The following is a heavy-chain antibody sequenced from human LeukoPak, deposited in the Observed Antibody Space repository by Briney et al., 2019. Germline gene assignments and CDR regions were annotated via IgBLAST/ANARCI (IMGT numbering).Heavy chain of an antibody. CDR2: VYYSGSN. V-gene: IGHV4-59*12. Sequence: SETLSLTCTVSGGSISSYYWSWIRQPPGKGLEWIGDVYYSGSNNYNPSLKTQVTISVDTSKHQFSLNLSSVTAADTAVYYCARGQGTVTTHWGQGTLVTVSS. CDR1: GGSISSYY. CDR3: ARGQGTVTTH. D-gene: IGHD4-11*01. J-gene: IGHJ4*02.